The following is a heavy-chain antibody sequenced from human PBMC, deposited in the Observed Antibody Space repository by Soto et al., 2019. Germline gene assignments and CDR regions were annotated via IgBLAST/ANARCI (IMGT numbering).Heavy chain of an antibody. CDR1: GGSISSSSYY. D-gene: IGHD3-3*01. V-gene: IGHV4-39*01. Sequence: QLQLQESGPGLVKPSETLSLTCTVSGGSISSSSYYWGWIRQPPGKGLEWIGSIYYSGSTYYNPSLMRRVTITIDTSKNQLHLKLSSVTAADTAVYYCATYPTTIFGVVTAYHDAFDIWGQGTMVTVSS. J-gene: IGHJ3*02. CDR3: ATYPTTIFGVVTAYHDAFDI. CDR2: IYYSGST.